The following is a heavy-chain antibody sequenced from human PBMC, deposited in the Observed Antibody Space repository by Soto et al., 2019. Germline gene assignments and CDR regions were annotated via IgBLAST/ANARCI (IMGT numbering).Heavy chain of an antibody. CDR1: GFSLSTSEVG. CDR3: AGYYGSGARNWFDP. J-gene: IGHJ5*02. CDR2: IYWDDDK. D-gene: IGHD3-10*01. Sequence: QITLKESSPTLVKPTQTLTLTCTFSGFSLSTSEVGVGWIRQPPGKALEWLALIYWDDDKRYSPSLKSRLTITKDTSKNQVVLTMTNMDPVDTATYYCAGYYGSGARNWFDPWGQGTLVTVSS. V-gene: IGHV2-5*02.